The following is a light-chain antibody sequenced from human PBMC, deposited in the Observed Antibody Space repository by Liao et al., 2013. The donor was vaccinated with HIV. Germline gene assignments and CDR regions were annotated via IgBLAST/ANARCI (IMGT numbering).Light chain of an antibody. J-gene: IGLJ2*01. CDR3: QAWDSSVV. CDR2: QDR. CDR1: KLGDKY. Sequence: SFELTQAPSVAVSPGQTATITCSGEKLGDKYVCWYQQKPGQSPVLVIYQDRKRPSGIPERFSGSNSGNTATLTISGTQAMDEADYYCQAWDSSVVFGGGTKLTVL. V-gene: IGLV3-1*01.